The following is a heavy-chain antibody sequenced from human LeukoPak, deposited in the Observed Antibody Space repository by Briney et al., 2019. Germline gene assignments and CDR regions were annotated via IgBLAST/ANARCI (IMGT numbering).Heavy chain of an antibody. Sequence: ASVKVSCTGSGYIFSVYGFSWVRQAPGQGLEWLGWISAYNRNTDYAQKFQGRVTMTTDTSTTTAYMELKSLRSDDTAVYYCARGSSIRTWIDSWGQGTQVTVSS. CDR1: GYIFSVYG. J-gene: IGHJ5*01. CDR3: ARGSSIRTWIDS. CDR2: ISAYNRNT. V-gene: IGHV1-18*01. D-gene: IGHD6-6*01.